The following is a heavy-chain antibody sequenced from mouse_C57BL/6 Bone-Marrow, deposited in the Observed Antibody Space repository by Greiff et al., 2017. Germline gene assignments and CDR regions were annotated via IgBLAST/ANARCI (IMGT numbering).Heavy chain of an antibody. CDR2: IYPGDGST. CDR1: GYTFTSYD. J-gene: IGHJ1*03. CDR3: ARLGFDGSSGDWYFDV. D-gene: IGHD1-1*01. V-gene: IGHV1-85*01. Sequence: QVQLQQSGPELVKPGASVKLSCKASGYTFTSYDINWVKQRPGQGLEWIGWIYPGDGSTKYNEKFKGKATLTVDTSSSTAYMELHSLTSEDSAVYFCARLGFDGSSGDWYFDVWGTGTTVTVSS.